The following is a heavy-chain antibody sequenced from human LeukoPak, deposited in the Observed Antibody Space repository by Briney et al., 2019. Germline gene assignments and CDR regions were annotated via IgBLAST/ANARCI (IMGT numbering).Heavy chain of an antibody. CDR1: GFSLSTSGVG. CDR3: AHRPGYCSSTSCSRYWFDP. D-gene: IGHD2-2*01. Sequence: SGPTLVKPTQTLTLTCTFSGFSLSTSGVGVGWIRQPPGKALEWLALIYWDDDKRYSPSLKSRLTITKDTSKSQVVLTMTNMDPVDTATYYCAHRPGYCSSTSCSRYWFDPWGQGTLVTVSS. V-gene: IGHV2-5*02. J-gene: IGHJ5*02. CDR2: IYWDDDK.